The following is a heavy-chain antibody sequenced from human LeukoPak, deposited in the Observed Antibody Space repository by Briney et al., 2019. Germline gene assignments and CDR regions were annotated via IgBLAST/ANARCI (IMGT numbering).Heavy chain of an antibody. Sequence: GGSLRLSCAASGFTFSSYWMHWVRQAPGKGLVWVSAISGSGGSTYYADSVRGRFTISRDNSKNTLYLQMNSLRAEDTAVYYCAKLEGQQRTRGSFDYWGQGTLVTVSS. CDR2: ISGSGGST. V-gene: IGHV3-23*01. D-gene: IGHD6-13*01. J-gene: IGHJ4*02. CDR1: GFTFSSYW. CDR3: AKLEGQQRTRGSFDY.